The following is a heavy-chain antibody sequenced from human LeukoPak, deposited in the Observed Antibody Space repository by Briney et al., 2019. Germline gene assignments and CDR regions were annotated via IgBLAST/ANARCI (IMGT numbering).Heavy chain of an antibody. CDR2: IYHSGST. D-gene: IGHD3-22*01. J-gene: IGHJ3*02. CDR1: GGSISSNSYY. CDR3: ARGDYYDRSAFDI. Sequence: KSSETLSLTCAVSGGSISSNSYYWGWIRQPPGKGLEWIGSIYHSGSTYYNPSLKSRVTMSVDTSKNQFSLKLSSVTAADTAVYYCARGDYYDRSAFDIWGQGTMVTVSS. V-gene: IGHV4-39*07.